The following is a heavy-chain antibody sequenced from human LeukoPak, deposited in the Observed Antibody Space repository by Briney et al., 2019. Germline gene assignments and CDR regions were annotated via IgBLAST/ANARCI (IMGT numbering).Heavy chain of an antibody. CDR3: AKRRGLELLYYYYMDV. Sequence: PGGSLRHSCAASGFTFDDYAMHWVRQAPGKGLEWVSGISGSGGSTFYADSVKGRFTISRDNSKNTLYLQMNSLRAEDTAVYYCAKRRGLELLYYYYMDVWGKGTTVTVSS. CDR2: ISGSGGST. J-gene: IGHJ6*03. CDR1: GFTFDDYA. D-gene: IGHD1-7*01. V-gene: IGHV3-23*01.